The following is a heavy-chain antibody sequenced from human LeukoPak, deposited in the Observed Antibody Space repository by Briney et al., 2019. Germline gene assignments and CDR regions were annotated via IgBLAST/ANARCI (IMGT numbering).Heavy chain of an antibody. Sequence: PGGSLRLSCAASGFTFRSHWMSWVRQAPGKGLEWVANINQEGSETNYVDSVEGGFTISRDNAWNSLYLQMNSLRAEDTAMYYCARDHVAPGIYFDYWGQGTLVTVSS. V-gene: IGHV3-7*01. D-gene: IGHD6-13*01. CDR2: INQEGSET. CDR3: ARDHVAPGIYFDY. J-gene: IGHJ4*02. CDR1: GFTFRSHW.